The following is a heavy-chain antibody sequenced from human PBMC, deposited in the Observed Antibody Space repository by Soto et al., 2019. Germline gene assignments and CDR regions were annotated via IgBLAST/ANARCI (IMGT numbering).Heavy chain of an antibody. CDR2: LSGSGSLS. Sequence: GGSLRLSCVVSGFTFNTFAMTWVRQAPGKGLEWVSALSGSGSLSYYADSVKGRFTISRDNSKNTLYLQMNNLRVDETAVYFCARDRGGALDSWGQGTLVTVS. D-gene: IGHD2-15*01. CDR1: GFTFNTFA. V-gene: IGHV3-23*01. CDR3: ARDRGGALDS. J-gene: IGHJ4*02.